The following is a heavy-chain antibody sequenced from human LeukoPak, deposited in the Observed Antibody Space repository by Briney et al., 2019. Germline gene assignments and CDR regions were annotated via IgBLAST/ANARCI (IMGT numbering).Heavy chain of an antibody. V-gene: IGHV4-30-4*01. J-gene: IGHJ6*02. Sequence: SETLSLTCTVSGVSISSGDYYWSWIRQPPGKGLECIGYIYYSGSTYYNPSLKSRVTISVDTSKNQFSLKLRSVTAADTAVYYCARFYGSGSGMDVWGQGTTVTVSS. CDR2: IYYSGST. CDR1: GVSISSGDYY. CDR3: ARFYGSGSGMDV. D-gene: IGHD3-10*01.